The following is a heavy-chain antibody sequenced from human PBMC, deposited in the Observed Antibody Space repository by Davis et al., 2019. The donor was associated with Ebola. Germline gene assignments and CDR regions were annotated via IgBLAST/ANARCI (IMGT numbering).Heavy chain of an antibody. V-gene: IGHV3-74*01. CDR3: ARLVVVHVDYFDY. CDR2: INSDGSST. Sequence: GESLKIPCAAPGFIFSSYWMHWVRQAPGKGLVWVSRINSDGSSTSYADSVKGRFTISRDNAKNSLYLQMNSLRAEDTAVYYCARLVVVHVDYFDYWGQGTLVTVSS. CDR1: GFIFSSYW. J-gene: IGHJ4*02. D-gene: IGHD2-2*01.